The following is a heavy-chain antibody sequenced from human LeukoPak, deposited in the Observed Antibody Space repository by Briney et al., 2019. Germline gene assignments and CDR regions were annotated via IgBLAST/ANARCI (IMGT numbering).Heavy chain of an antibody. Sequence: GGSLRLSCAASGFTFSSYAMSWVRQAPGKGLEWVSAISGSGGSTYYADSVKGRFTISRDNSKNTLYLQMNSLRAEDTAVYYCAKVGYYYDSSGPFDYWGQGTLVTASS. D-gene: IGHD3-22*01. CDR1: GFTFSSYA. J-gene: IGHJ4*02. V-gene: IGHV3-23*01. CDR2: ISGSGGST. CDR3: AKVGYYYDSSGPFDY.